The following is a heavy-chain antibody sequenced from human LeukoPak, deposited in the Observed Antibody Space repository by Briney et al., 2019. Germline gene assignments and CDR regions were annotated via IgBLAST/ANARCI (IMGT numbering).Heavy chain of an antibody. J-gene: IGHJ4*02. V-gene: IGHV4-4*07. CDR3: ARAARGHFDY. CDR1: GGSTSSYY. Sequence: SETLSLTCTVSGGSTSSYYWSWIRQPAGKGLEWIGRIYTNGSPNYNPSLKSRVTMSIDTSRNQFSLRLSSVTAADTAVYYCARAARGHFDYWGQGTLVTVSS. CDR2: IYTNGSP. D-gene: IGHD3-10*01.